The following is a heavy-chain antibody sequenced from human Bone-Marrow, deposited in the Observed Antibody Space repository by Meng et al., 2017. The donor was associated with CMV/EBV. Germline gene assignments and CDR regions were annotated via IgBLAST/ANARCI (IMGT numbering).Heavy chain of an antibody. CDR2: ISSSGSTI. Sequence: GGSLRLSCAASGFTFSSYEMNWVRQAPGKGLEWVSYISSSGSTIYYADSVKGRFTISRDNAKNSLYLQMNSLRAEDTAVYYCARVDCSSTSCYTPYYWVQATLVTVSS. D-gene: IGHD2-2*02. V-gene: IGHV3-48*03. CDR3: ARVDCSSTSCYTPYY. CDR1: GFTFSSYE. J-gene: IGHJ4*02.